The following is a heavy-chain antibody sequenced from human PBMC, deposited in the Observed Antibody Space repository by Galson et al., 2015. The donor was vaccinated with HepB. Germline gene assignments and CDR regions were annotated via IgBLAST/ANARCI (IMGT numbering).Heavy chain of an antibody. V-gene: IGHV1-2*06. CDR1: GYTFIHYY. D-gene: IGHD3-16*01. Sequence: SVKVSCKASGYTFIHYYMHWVRQAPGQGLEWMGRINPDSGGTNYAQKFEGRVTMTRDTSISTAFMELSRLTSDDTAVYYCARALGWFDPWGQGTLVTVSS. J-gene: IGHJ5*02. CDR2: INPDSGGT. CDR3: ARALGWFDP.